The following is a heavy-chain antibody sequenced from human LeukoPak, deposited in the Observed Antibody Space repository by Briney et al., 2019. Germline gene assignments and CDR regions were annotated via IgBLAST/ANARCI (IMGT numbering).Heavy chain of an antibody. J-gene: IGHJ6*02. Sequence: GGSLRLSCLASGFTLSDHWMSWGRQGPSRGLAHVSPVESDASRTTYADSVKGRFTISRDDAKNTMYLQMNSLRVEDTAVYYCVKGGHKLDIQTTHYYYGLDVWGQGTTVAVS. CDR2: VESDASRT. V-gene: IGHV3-74*03. CDR3: VKGGHKLDIQTTHYYYGLDV. D-gene: IGHD5-12*01. CDR1: GFTLSDHW.